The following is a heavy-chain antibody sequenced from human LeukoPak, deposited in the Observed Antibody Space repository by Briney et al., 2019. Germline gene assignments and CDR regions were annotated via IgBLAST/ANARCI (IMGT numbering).Heavy chain of an antibody. Sequence: GGSLRLSCAASGFTFSSYGMHWVRQAPGKGLEWVAFIRYDGSNKYYADSVKGRFTISRDNSKNTLYLQMNSLRAEDTAVYYCARGYYDSSGYYGYWGQGTLVTVSS. J-gene: IGHJ4*02. V-gene: IGHV3-30*02. CDR1: GFTFSSYG. CDR2: IRYDGSNK. CDR3: ARGYYDSSGYYGY. D-gene: IGHD3-22*01.